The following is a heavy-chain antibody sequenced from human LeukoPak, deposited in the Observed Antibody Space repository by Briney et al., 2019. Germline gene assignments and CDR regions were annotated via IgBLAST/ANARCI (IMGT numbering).Heavy chain of an antibody. Sequence: ASVKVSCKASGYTFTVYYMHWVRQAPGQGLEWMGWINANSGGTKQAQKFQGRVTMTRDTSISTAYMELSRLRSDDTAVYYCARVVSIFGVAPDYWGQGTLVTVSS. J-gene: IGHJ4*02. CDR3: ARVVSIFGVAPDY. CDR1: GYTFTVYY. V-gene: IGHV1-2*02. D-gene: IGHD3-3*01. CDR2: INANSGGT.